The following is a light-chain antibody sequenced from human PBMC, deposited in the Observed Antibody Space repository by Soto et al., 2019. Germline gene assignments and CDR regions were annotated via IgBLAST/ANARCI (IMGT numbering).Light chain of an antibody. CDR2: GAS. CDR3: QQYNNWPRT. J-gene: IGKJ1*01. Sequence: TQSPPPLSQSHGERATLSCRASQSVSSNLAWYQQKPGQAPRLLIYGASTRATGIPARFSGSGSGTEFTLTISSLQSEDFAVYYCQQYNNWPRTLGQGTKVDI. CDR1: QSVSSN. V-gene: IGKV3-15*01.